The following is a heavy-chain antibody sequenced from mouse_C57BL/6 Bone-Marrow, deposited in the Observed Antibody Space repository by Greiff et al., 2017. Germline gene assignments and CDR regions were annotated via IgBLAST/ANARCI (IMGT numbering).Heavy chain of an antibody. CDR3: ARRSYFDV. J-gene: IGHJ1*03. CDR1: GFTFSSYG. V-gene: IGHV5-6*01. CDR2: ISSGGSYT. Sequence: EVHLVESGGDLVKPGGSLKLSCAASGFTFSSYGMSWVRQTPDKRLEWVATISSGGSYTYYQDSVKGRFTISRDNAKNTLYLQMSSLKSEDTAMYYCARRSYFDVWGTGTTVTVSS.